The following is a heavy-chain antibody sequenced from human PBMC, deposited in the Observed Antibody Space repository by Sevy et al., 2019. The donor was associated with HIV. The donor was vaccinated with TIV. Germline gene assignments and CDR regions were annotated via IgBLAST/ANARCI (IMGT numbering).Heavy chain of an antibody. Sequence: GGSLRLSCAGSGFTLSDYYMSWIRQAPGKGLQWISYICGSGDAIYYADSVKGRFTISRDNAKNSVYLQMNSLRAEDTAVYYCARDHVKDGDLGDYYYFAMDVWGQGTTVTVSS. J-gene: IGHJ6*02. D-gene: IGHD4-17*01. CDR1: GFTLSDYY. CDR3: ARDHVKDGDLGDYYYFAMDV. CDR2: ICGSGDAI. V-gene: IGHV3-11*01.